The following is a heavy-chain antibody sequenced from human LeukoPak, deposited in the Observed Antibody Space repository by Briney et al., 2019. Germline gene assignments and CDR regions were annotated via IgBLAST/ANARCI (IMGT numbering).Heavy chain of an antibody. J-gene: IGHJ4*02. V-gene: IGHV4-59*01. D-gene: IGHD6-25*01. CDR1: GDSISSFS. CDR3: ARGPSSGQYVSPLDY. Sequence: SETLSLTCTVSGDSISSFSCSWIRQSPGKRLEWVGYLYYSGTANYNPSLRSRVTISSDTSKYQFSLKLSSLTAADTAMYYCARGPSSGQYVSPLDYWGQGTLVPVSS. CDR2: LYYSGTA.